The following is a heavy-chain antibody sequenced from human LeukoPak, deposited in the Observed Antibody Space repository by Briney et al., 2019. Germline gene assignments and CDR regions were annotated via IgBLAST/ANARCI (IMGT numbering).Heavy chain of an antibody. J-gene: IGHJ3*02. D-gene: IGHD1-7*01. CDR2: IIPILGIA. V-gene: IGHV1-69*04. CDR1: GGTFSSYA. CDR3: ARGGGSITGTTVAFDI. Sequence: SVKVSCKASGGTFSSYAISWVRQAPGQGLEWMGRIIPILGIANYAQKFQGRVTITADKSTSTAYMELSSLRSEDTAVYYSARGGGSITGTTVAFDIWGQGAMVTVSS.